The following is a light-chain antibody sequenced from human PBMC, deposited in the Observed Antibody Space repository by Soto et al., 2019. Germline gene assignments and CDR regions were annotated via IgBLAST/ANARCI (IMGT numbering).Light chain of an antibody. V-gene: IGKV3-20*01. J-gene: IGKJ1*01. CDR3: QQYGSLPWT. Sequence: ESVLTQSPGTLSLSPGERATLSCRASQSVSSSYFAWYQQKPGQAPRLLIYGASSRATGIPDRFSGSGSGTDFTLTISRLEPEDFAVYYCQQYGSLPWTFGQGTKVDIK. CDR1: QSVSSSY. CDR2: GAS.